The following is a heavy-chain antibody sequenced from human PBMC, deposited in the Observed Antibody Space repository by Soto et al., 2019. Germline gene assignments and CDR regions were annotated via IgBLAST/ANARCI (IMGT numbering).Heavy chain of an antibody. CDR2: ISAYNGNT. Sequence: QVPLEQSGAEVRKPGASVKVSCKASGYTFNSFGINWVRQAPGQGLEWLGWISAYNGNTNYAQKFHGRVTMTADTSTTTAYLELSSLRSDDTAVYYCAREFQYDSGGFHELYFWGQGTLVSVSS. D-gene: IGHD3-22*01. CDR3: AREFQYDSGGFHELYF. V-gene: IGHV1-18*04. CDR1: GYTFNSFG. J-gene: IGHJ4*02.